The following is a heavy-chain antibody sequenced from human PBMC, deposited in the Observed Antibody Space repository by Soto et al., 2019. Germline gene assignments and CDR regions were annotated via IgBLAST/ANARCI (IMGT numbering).Heavy chain of an antibody. CDR1: GFTFSSFA. V-gene: IGHV3-23*01. J-gene: IGHJ6*02. Sequence: GGSLRLSCAASGFTFSSFAMSWGRQAPGKGLEWVAVISGNATSTYYADSVKGRFTISRDNSKNTMYLQMNSLRAEDTAVYYFAKKAGIISRYDLDVWGQGTTGAVSS. CDR2: ISGNATST. CDR3: AKKAGIISRYDLDV.